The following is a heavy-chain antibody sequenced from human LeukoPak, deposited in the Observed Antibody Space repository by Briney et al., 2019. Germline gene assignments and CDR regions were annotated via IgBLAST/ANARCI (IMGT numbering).Heavy chain of an antibody. J-gene: IGHJ4*02. V-gene: IGHV3-23*01. CDR1: GFTFSSYA. Sequence: GGSLRLSCAASGFTFSSYAMSWVRQAPGKGLEWVSAMSADGGGTYIADSLKGRCSISRDNSKSTLSLQMNSLRAEDTAIYYCAKSSGASTYYFDYWGQGILVTVS. D-gene: IGHD2-15*01. CDR2: MSADGGGT. CDR3: AKSSGASTYYFDY.